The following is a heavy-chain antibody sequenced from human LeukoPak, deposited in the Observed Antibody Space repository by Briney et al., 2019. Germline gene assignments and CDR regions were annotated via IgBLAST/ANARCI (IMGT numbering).Heavy chain of an antibody. CDR1: GFTFSSYA. CDR3: ARDQEDRDYYYGMDV. Sequence: GGSLRLSCAAFGFTFSSYAMHWVRQAPGKGLEWVAVISYDGSNKYYADSVKGRFTISRDNSKNTLYLQMNSLRAEDTAVYYCARDQEDRDYYYGMDVWGQGTTVTVSS. V-gene: IGHV3-30*04. J-gene: IGHJ6*02. CDR2: ISYDGSNK.